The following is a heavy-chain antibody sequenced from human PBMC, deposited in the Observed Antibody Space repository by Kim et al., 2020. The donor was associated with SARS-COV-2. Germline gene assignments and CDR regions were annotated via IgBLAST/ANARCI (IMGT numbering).Heavy chain of an antibody. J-gene: IGHJ6*02. V-gene: IGHV3-7*01. D-gene: IGHD6-19*01. CDR1: GFSLSSYW. Sequence: GGSLRLSCAASGFSLSSYWMSWVRQTPGKGLEWVANIKEDGSETYYVDSVKGRFTISRDNAKNSLYLQMNSLRAEDTAVYFCATSSSGWYYYGMDVWGQ. CDR3: ATSSSGWYYYGMDV. CDR2: IKEDGSET.